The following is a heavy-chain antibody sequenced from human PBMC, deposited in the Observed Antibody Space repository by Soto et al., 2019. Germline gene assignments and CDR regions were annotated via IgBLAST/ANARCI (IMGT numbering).Heavy chain of an antibody. CDR1: GFTFNSYA. J-gene: IGHJ5*02. V-gene: IGHV3-23*01. D-gene: IGHD1-26*01. CDR3: AKEGGWELRGFGFDP. CDR2: ISGSGDSA. Sequence: EVQLLESGGGLVQPGGSLRLSCAASGFTFNSYAMTWVRQAPGKGLEWVSAISGSGDSAYYADSVKGRFSISRDDSKNTLFRQMNRMNVEDTAVYYCAKEGGWELRGFGFDPRGQGTLDTVSS.